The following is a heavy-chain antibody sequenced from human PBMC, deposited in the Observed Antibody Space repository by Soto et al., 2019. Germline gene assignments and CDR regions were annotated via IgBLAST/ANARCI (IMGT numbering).Heavy chain of an antibody. D-gene: IGHD6-13*01. V-gene: IGHV3-72*01. CDR2: ARNRAGSYTT. Sequence: ELQLVESGGGLAQPGGSLRLSCVGSGFSFSDHHMDWVRQAPGKGLEWVGRARNRAGSYTTEYAASVKGRFTISRDDSKNSLYVQMNSLKTEDTAVYYCSNSPVGKIGSGWGQGTLVTVSS. J-gene: IGHJ4*02. CDR1: GFSFSDHH. CDR3: SNSPVGKIGSG.